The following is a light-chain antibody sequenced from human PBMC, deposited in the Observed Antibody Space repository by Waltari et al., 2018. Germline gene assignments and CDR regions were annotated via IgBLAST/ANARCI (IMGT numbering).Light chain of an antibody. CDR2: GAT. Sequence: IAMTQSPATLSVAPGETATLSCRASQNIRNNLAWYQQRPGHAPRVLIYGATTRATVIPGRLSASGSGTEFTLTIYSLQPEDSAVYYCRQYHNWPITFGQGTRLEI. J-gene: IGKJ5*01. V-gene: IGKV3D-15*01. CDR3: RQYHNWPIT. CDR1: QNIRNN.